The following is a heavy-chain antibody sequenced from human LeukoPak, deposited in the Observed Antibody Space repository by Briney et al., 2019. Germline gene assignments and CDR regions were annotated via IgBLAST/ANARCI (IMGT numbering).Heavy chain of an antibody. D-gene: IGHD2-2*01. V-gene: IGHV3-11*01. Sequence: AGSLRLSCAASGFTFSDYYMSCIRQAPGKGLEWVSYISSSGSTIYYADSVKGRFTISRDNAKNSLYLQMNSLRAEDTAVYYCARAGSSSQVDYWGQGTLVTVSS. J-gene: IGHJ4*02. CDR2: ISSSGSTI. CDR1: GFTFSDYY. CDR3: ARAGSSSQVDY.